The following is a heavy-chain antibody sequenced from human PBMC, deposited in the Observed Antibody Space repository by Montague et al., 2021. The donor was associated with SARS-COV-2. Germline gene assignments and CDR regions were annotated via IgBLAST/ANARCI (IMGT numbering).Heavy chain of an antibody. CDR1: GGSFSTYS. D-gene: IGHD3-10*01. V-gene: IGHV4-34*01. CDR3: ARLGDGVVPSPILGVGPYYSYYYMDV. CDR2: IHHDGST. J-gene: IGHJ6*03. Sequence: SETLSFTCAVHGGSFSTYSWNWIRQPPGKGLEWIGEIHHDGSTNYNPSLKSRVTISADTSKNQFSLKLTSVAAADTAVYYCARLGDGVVPSPILGVGPYYSYYYMDVWGKGTTVTVSS.